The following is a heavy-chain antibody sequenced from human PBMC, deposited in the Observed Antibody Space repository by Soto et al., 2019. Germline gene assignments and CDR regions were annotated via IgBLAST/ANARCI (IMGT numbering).Heavy chain of an antibody. J-gene: IGHJ5*02. D-gene: IGHD6-13*01. CDR3: ARVPGSSSWYQYNWFDP. CDR2: IYHSGST. Sequence: SETLSLTCAVSGYSISSGYYWGWIRQPPGKGLEWIGSIYHSGSTYYNPSLKSRVTISVDTSKNQFSLKLSSVTAADTAVYYCARVPGSSSWYQYNWFDPWGQGTLVTVSS. V-gene: IGHV4-38-2*01. CDR1: GYSISSGYY.